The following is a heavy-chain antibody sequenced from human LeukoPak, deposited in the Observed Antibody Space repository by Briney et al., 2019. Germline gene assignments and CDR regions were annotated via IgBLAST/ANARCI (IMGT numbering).Heavy chain of an antibody. J-gene: IGHJ4*02. D-gene: IGHD2/OR15-2a*01. CDR2: ISYDATNK. V-gene: IGHV3-30*18. CDR1: GFTFSSSD. CDR3: AKASSNYFYYFEY. Sequence: PGGSLRLSCAASGFTFSSSDMHWVRQAPGKGLEWVAVISYDATNKYYADPVKGRFTLSRDNSKNTLYLQTNTLRDEDTAVYYCAKASSNYFYYFEYWGQGTLVTVSS.